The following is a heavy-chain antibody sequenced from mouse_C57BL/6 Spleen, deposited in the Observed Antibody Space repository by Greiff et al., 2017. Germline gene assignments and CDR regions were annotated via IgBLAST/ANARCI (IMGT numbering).Heavy chain of an antibody. Sequence: VQLQQPGAELVKPGASVKLSCKASGYTFTSYWMQWVKQRPGQGLEWIGEIDPSDSYTNYHQKFKGKATLTVDTSSSTAYMQLSSLTSEDSAVYYCARSGTTVVAHFDYWGQGTTLTVSS. CDR1: GYTFTSYW. CDR3: ARSGTTVVAHFDY. D-gene: IGHD1-1*01. V-gene: IGHV1-50*01. CDR2: IDPSDSYT. J-gene: IGHJ2*01.